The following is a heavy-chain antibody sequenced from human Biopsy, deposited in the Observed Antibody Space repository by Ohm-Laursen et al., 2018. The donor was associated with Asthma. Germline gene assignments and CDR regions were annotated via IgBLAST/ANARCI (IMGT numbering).Heavy chain of an antibody. CDR2: ISSSGSTT. CDR1: GFSFSDYY. V-gene: IGHV3-11*01. CDR3: ARVFESSEWGPFYHFGLDV. J-gene: IGHJ6*02. D-gene: IGHD6-25*01. Sequence: SLRLSCAASGFSFSDYYMTWMRQAPEKGLEWVSSISSSGSTTYPAESVKGRFTISRDTAQKSLFLQMGSLRAEDTAIYYCARVFESSEWGPFYHFGLDVWGQGTTVAVSS.